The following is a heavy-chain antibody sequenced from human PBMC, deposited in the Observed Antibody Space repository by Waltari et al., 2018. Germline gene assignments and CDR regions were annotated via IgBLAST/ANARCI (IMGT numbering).Heavy chain of an antibody. D-gene: IGHD1-26*01. J-gene: IGHJ4*02. CDR2: ISSSGSTI. V-gene: IGHV3-48*03. CDR3: ARDDGDSGTFDY. Sequence: EVQLVESGGGLVQRGGSLRLSCAASGFTFSSYEMNWVRQAPGKGLEWVSYISSSGSTIYYADSVKGRFTISRDNAKNSLYLQMNSLRAEDTAVYYCARDDGDSGTFDYWGQGTLVTVSS. CDR1: GFTFSSYE.